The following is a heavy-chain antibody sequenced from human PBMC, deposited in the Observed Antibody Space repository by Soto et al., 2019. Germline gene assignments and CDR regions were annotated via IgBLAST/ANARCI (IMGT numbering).Heavy chain of an antibody. CDR3: AKGRYSSGWSFDL. D-gene: IGHD6-19*01. J-gene: IGHJ4*02. CDR2: ISGSGGST. V-gene: IGHV3-23*01. Sequence: RLSCAASGFTFSKCVMSWVRQAPGKGLEWVSGISGSGGSTYYSDSVKGRFAISRDTSKNTLYLQMNSLRAEDTAVYYCAKGRYSSGWSFDLWGQGTLVTGSS. CDR1: GFTFSKCV.